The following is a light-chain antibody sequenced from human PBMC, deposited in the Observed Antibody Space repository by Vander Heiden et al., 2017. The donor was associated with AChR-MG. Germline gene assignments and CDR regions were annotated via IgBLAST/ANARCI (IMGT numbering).Light chain of an antibody. Sequence: IVLTQSPDTLSLSAGERVSLSCRASKSNRLNNLSGYQQKPGQAPRPLIYGVSSRATGSPDRISGSGSGTDFALNISKLEPEDVALYYCQQYGNSPRTFGQGTKVEIK. CDR1: KSNRLNN. CDR2: GVS. V-gene: IGKV3-20*01. J-gene: IGKJ1*01. CDR3: QQYGNSPRT.